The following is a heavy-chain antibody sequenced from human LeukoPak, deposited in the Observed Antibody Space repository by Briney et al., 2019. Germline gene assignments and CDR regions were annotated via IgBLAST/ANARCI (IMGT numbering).Heavy chain of an antibody. CDR1: GDRASSNSAA. CDR3: AREGYSGYDLGNFDY. D-gene: IGHD5-12*01. Sequence: SQTPSLTSAIPGDRASSNSAASNCTRLSPSRCLESLGRTYYRSKWYNDYAVSVKSRITINPDTSKNQFSLQLNSVTPEDTAVYYCAREGYSGYDLGNFDYWGQGTLVTVSS. V-gene: IGHV6-1*01. J-gene: IGHJ4*02. CDR2: TYYRSKWYN.